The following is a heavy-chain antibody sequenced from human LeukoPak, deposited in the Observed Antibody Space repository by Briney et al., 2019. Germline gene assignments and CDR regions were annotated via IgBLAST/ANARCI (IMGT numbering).Heavy chain of an antibody. J-gene: IGHJ4*02. CDR1: GFTFSSYG. Sequence: GGSLRLSCAASGFTFSSYGMHWVRQAPGKGLEWVAVISYDGSNKYYADSVKGRFTISRDNSKNTLYLQMNSLRAEDSAVYYCATTAMVQVFDYWGQGTLVTVSS. V-gene: IGHV3-30*03. D-gene: IGHD2-2*01. CDR2: ISYDGSNK. CDR3: ATTAMVQVFDY.